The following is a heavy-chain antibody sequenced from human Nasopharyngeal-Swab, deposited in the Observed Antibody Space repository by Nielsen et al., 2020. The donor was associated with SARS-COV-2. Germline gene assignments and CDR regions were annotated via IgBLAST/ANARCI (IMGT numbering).Heavy chain of an antibody. J-gene: IGHJ3*02. CDR3: ARDFDAFDI. CDR2: ISSSGGDI. V-gene: IGHV3-48*03. Sequence: VRQAPGKGLEWVSYISSSGGDIYYADSVKGRFTISRDNAKNSLYLQMNSLRAEDTAVYYCARDFDAFDIWGQGTMVTVSS.